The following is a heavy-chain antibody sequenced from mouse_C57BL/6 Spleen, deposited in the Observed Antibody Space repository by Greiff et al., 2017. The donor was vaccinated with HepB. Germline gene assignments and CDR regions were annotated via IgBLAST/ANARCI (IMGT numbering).Heavy chain of an antibody. V-gene: IGHV1-82*01. D-gene: IGHD1-1*01. Sequence: VQLQQSGPELVKPGASVKISCKASGYAFSSSWMNWVKQRPGKGLEWIGRIYPGDGDTNYNGKFKGKATLTADKSSSTAYMQLSSLTSEDSAVYFCGFTTVVAGEFAYWGQGTLVTVSA. CDR1: GYAFSSSW. J-gene: IGHJ3*01. CDR3: GFTTVVAGEFAY. CDR2: IYPGDGDT.